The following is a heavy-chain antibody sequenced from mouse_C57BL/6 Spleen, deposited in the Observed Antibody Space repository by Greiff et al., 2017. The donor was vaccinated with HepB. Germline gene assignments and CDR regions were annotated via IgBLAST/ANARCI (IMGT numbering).Heavy chain of an antibody. CDR2: IWTGGGT. CDR1: GFSLTSYA. J-gene: IGHJ4*01. V-gene: IGHV2-9-1*01. CDR3: TRNYGSSYDYAMDY. D-gene: IGHD1-1*01. Sequence: VQGVESGPGLVAPSQSLSITCTVSGFSLTSYAISWVRQPPGKGLEWLGVIWTGGGTNYNSALKSRLSISKDNSKSQVFLKMNSLQTDDTARYYWTRNYGSSYDYAMDYWGQGTSVTVSS.